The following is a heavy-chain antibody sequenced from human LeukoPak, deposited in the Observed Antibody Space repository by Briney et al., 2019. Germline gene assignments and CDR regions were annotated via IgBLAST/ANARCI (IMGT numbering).Heavy chain of an antibody. CDR1: GGSISSYY. CDR3: ARDRGASSIAAAGNLNWFDP. V-gene: IGHV4-4*07. Sequence: SENLSLTCTDTGGSISSYYWSWIRQPAGKELQCIGRIYPSTSTNYNPSLKSLVTISVDTSKTKSSLKLSSVTAADTAVYYCARDRGASSIAAAGNLNWFDPWGQGTLVTVSS. CDR2: IYPSTST. J-gene: IGHJ5*02. D-gene: IGHD6-13*01.